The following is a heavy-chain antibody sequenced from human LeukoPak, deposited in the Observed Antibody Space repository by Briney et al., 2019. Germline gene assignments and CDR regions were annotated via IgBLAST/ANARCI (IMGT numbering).Heavy chain of an antibody. CDR3: ARHVSGSAMMHYFDY. Sequence: SETLSLTCNVSGASIRSGRNYWGWIRQSPGKGLEWIGSIYYSGSSSYNPSLQSRVSISVYTSKNHISLKVFSLTAADTALYYCARHVSGSAMMHYFDYWGQGNLVTVSS. V-gene: IGHV4-39*01. CDR1: GASIRSGRNY. D-gene: IGHD5-18*01. J-gene: IGHJ4*02. CDR2: IYYSGSS.